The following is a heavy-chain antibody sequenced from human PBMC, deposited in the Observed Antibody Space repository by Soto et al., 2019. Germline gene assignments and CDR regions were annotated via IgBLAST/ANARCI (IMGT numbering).Heavy chain of an antibody. D-gene: IGHD6-13*01. CDR2: IVPLFGTT. CDR3: ARARGLSWYTWLDP. V-gene: IGHV1-69*01. J-gene: IGHJ5*02. Sequence: QAQLVQSGAELKKPGSSVKVSCKASGGNFSSYAISSLRQAPGQGLGWMGGIVPLFGTTNYAQKFKGRLMITADEATTTAYMELSSLTFADTAVYCCARARGLSWYTWLDPWGQGSPMTVSS. CDR1: GGNFSSYA.